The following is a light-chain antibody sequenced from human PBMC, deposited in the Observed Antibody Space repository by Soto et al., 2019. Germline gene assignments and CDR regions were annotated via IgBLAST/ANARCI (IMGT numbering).Light chain of an antibody. CDR1: QTISSW. CDR3: QKYNSPPRT. J-gene: IGKJ1*01. V-gene: IGKV1-27*01. CDR2: AAS. Sequence: DIQMTQSPSTLSGSVGDRVTITCRASQTISSWLAWYQQKPGKAPKLLIYAASILQTGVPSRFSGSGSGTDFSLTISSLQPEDVATYFCQKYNSPPRTFGQGTKVDIK.